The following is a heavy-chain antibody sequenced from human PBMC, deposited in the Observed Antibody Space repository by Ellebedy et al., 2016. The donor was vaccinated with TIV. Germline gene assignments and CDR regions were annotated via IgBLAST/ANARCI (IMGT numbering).Heavy chain of an antibody. Sequence: GESLKISCAASGFTVSTYNMSWVRQAPGKGLEWVSTIIVSGVSVFYADSVKGRFTTSRDNFRNRVYQQMDSLRDDDTAVYYSAKRGDNSGTYFIDYWGQGTLVTVSS. CDR1: GFTVSTYN. V-gene: IGHV3-23*01. D-gene: IGHD6-19*01. J-gene: IGHJ4*02. CDR2: IIVSGVSV. CDR3: AKRGDNSGTYFIDY.